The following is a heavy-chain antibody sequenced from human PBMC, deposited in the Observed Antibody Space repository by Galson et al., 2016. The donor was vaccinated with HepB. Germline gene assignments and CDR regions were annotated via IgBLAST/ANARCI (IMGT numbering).Heavy chain of an antibody. Sequence: SLRLSCAASGFSFSTYAMNWVRQAPGKGLEWVSAITASGDSTSYTGSVKGRFTNSRDNSKNTLYLQMNSLTAEDTAVYYCAKVGRGVYCGIDCSLIWGQGALVTVSS. J-gene: IGHJ4*02. CDR2: ITASGDST. D-gene: IGHD2-21*02. CDR3: AKVGRGVYCGIDCSLI. V-gene: IGHV3-23*01. CDR1: GFSFSTYA.